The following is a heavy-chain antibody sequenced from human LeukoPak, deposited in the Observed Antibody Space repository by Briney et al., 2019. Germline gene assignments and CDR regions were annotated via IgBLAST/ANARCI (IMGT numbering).Heavy chain of an antibody. Sequence: ASVKVSCKASGYTFTSFDINWVRQATGQGLEWMGWMNPNTGNTGYAQNFQGRVTITWSTSISTAYMELNSLRSDDTAVYYRSRVGYSNSYDYWGQGTPVTVSS. CDR2: MNPNTGNT. J-gene: IGHJ4*02. CDR1: GYTFTSFD. D-gene: IGHD4-11*01. V-gene: IGHV1-8*01. CDR3: SRVGYSNSYDY.